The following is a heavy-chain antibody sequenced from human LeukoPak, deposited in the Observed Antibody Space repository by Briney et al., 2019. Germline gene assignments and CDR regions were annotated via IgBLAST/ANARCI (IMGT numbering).Heavy chain of an antibody. CDR2: ISASGTLT. J-gene: IGHJ6*04. CDR3: ARDGTPIHSSGWVYMDV. V-gene: IGHV3-48*03. CDR1: GFTFSSYE. Sequence: PGGSLRLSCAASGFTFSSYEMNWVRQAPGKGLGLISYISASGTLTHYADSVEGRFTISRDNAKNSLYLQMNSLRAEDMAVYYCARDGTPIHSSGWVYMDVWGKGTTVTISS. D-gene: IGHD6-25*01.